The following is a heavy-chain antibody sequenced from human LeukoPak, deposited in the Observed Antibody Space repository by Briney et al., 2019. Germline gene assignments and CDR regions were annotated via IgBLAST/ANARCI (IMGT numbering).Heavy chain of an antibody. Sequence: SETLSLTCTVSGGSISSGGYYWSWIRQHPGKGLEWIGYIYYSGSTYYNPSLKSRVTISVDTSKNQFSLKLSSVTAADTAVYYCARDAIENYDFWSGSYYYFDYWGQGTLVTVSS. D-gene: IGHD3-3*01. V-gene: IGHV4-31*03. J-gene: IGHJ4*02. CDR3: ARDAIENYDFWSGSYYYFDY. CDR1: GGSISSGGYY. CDR2: IYYSGST.